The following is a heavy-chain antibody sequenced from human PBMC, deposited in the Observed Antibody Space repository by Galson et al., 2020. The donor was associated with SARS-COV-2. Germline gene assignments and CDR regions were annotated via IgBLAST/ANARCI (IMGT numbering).Heavy chain of an antibody. CDR3: VRGMFNVVRGDVTTYFDS. D-gene: IGHD3-10*01. CDR1: GFNFRGYW. CDR2: ITSDGSST. Sequence: GESLKISCAASGFNFRGYWMYWVRQVPEKGLVWVSFITSDGSSTNYGDSVKGRFTISSANAKNTLYLQMNRLRAEDTVVYYCVRGMFNVVRGDVTTYFDSWGKGTLVTASS. V-gene: IGHV3-74*01. J-gene: IGHJ4*02.